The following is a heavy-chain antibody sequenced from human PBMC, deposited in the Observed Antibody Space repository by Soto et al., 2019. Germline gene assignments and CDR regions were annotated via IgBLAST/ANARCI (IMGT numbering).Heavy chain of an antibody. D-gene: IGHD3-22*01. V-gene: IGHV3-48*01. Sequence: PGGSLRLSCAASGFTFRNYGMNWVRQAPGKGLERVSYIGIGSSTKYYADSVKGRFTISRDNAKNSLYLQMNSLRAEDTAVYYFARDQLYYNDISGRPLNAFDVWGQGTMVTVSS. J-gene: IGHJ3*01. CDR2: IGIGSSTK. CDR3: ARDQLYYNDISGRPLNAFDV. CDR1: GFTFRNYG.